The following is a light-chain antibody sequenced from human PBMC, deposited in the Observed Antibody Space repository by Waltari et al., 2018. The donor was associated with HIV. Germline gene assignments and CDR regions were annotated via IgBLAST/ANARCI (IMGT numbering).Light chain of an antibody. V-gene: IGLV2-14*01. Sequence: QSALTQPASVSGSPGQSITISCTGTSSDVGGYNYVTWYQQYPGKAPQLMIYDDTDRPSGVSNRFSGSKSGNTASLTISGLQAEDEADYYCSSYTSTTAWVFGGGTKVTVL. CDR2: DDT. J-gene: IGLJ3*02. CDR1: SSDVGGYNY. CDR3: SSYTSTTAWV.